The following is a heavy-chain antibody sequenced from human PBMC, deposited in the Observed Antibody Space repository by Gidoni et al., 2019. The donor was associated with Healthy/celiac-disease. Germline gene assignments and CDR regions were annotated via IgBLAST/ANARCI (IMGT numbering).Heavy chain of an antibody. Sequence: EVQLVQSGAEVKKPGESLKISCKGSGYSFTSYWIGWVRQRPGKGLEWMGIIYPGDSTTRYSPSFQGQVTISADKSISTAYLQWSSLKASDTAMYYCARHGYSSGWSLAFDIWGQGTMVTVSS. CDR3: ARHGYSSGWSLAFDI. CDR1: GYSFTSYW. CDR2: IYPGDSTT. D-gene: IGHD6-19*01. J-gene: IGHJ3*02. V-gene: IGHV5-51*01.